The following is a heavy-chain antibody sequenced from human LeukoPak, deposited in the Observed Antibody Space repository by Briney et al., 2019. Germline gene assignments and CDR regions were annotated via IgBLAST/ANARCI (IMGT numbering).Heavy chain of an antibody. CDR2: ISSSGSTI. Sequence: GGSLRLSCAASGFTFSSYEMNWVRRAPGKGLEWVSYISSSGSTIYYADSVKGRFTISRDNAKNSLYLQMNSLRAEDTAVYYCARGPSVYFDYWGLGTLVTVSS. CDR3: ARGPSVYFDY. CDR1: GFTFSSYE. D-gene: IGHD3-10*01. V-gene: IGHV3-48*03. J-gene: IGHJ4*02.